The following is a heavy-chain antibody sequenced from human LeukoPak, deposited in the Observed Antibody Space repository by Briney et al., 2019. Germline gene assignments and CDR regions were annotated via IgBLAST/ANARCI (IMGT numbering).Heavy chain of an antibody. V-gene: IGHV1-18*01. CDR1: GYTFTSYG. D-gene: IGHD6-13*01. Sequence: ASVKVSCKASGYTFTSYGISWVRQAPGQGLEWMGWISAYNGNTNYAQKLQGRVTMTTDTSTSTAYMELRSLRSDDTAVYYCATNGPGIAAAGPLDYWGQGTLVTVSS. CDR3: ATNGPGIAAAGPLDY. J-gene: IGHJ4*02. CDR2: ISAYNGNT.